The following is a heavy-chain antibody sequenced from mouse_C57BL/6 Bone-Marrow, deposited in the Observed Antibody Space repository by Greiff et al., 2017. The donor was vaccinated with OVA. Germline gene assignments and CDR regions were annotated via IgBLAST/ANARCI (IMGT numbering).Heavy chain of an antibody. CDR3: AREGIQSVNDEYDRAMDY. J-gene: IGHJ4*01. D-gene: IGHD2-4*01. CDR2: IDPSDSYT. CDR1: GYTFTSYW. V-gene: IGHV1-50*01. Sequence: QVQLQQPGAELVKPGASVKLSCKASGYTFTSYWMQWVKQRPGQGLEWIGEIDPSDSYTNYNQKFKGKATLTVDKSSRTAYMQLSSLTSEDSAGYYCAREGIQSVNDEYDRAMDYWGQGTTVTVSS.